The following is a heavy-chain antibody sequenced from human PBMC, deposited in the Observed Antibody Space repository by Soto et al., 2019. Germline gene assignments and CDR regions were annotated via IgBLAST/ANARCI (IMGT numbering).Heavy chain of an antibody. J-gene: IGHJ4*02. V-gene: IGHV1-3*01. Sequence: ASVKVSCKASGYSFSSYAMHWVRQAPGQRLEWLGWINAGSGYTKYSQKFQGRVTLTRDTSATTAYMELSSLRSEDTAVYYCARFLVQTTMGGVHWGPGTLVTVSS. CDR2: INAGSGYT. D-gene: IGHD5-18*01. CDR3: ARFLVQTTMGGVH. CDR1: GYSFSSYA.